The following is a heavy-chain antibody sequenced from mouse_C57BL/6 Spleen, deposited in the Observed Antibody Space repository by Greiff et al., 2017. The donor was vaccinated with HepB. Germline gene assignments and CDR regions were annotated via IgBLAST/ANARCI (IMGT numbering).Heavy chain of an antibody. CDR3: ARYHTDSNLRYWYFDV. V-gene: IGHV1-64*01. CDR2: IHPNSGST. CDR1: GYTFTSYW. D-gene: IGHD2-5*01. Sequence: QVQLQQPGAELVKPGASVKLSCKASGYTFTSYWMHWVKQRPGQGLEWIGMIHPNSGSTNYNEKFKSKATLTVDKSSSTAYMQLSSLTSEDSAVYYCARYHTDSNLRYWYFDVWGTGTTVTVSS. J-gene: IGHJ1*03.